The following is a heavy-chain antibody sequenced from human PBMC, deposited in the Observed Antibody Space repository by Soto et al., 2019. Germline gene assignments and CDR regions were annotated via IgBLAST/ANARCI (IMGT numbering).Heavy chain of an antibody. J-gene: IGHJ4*02. CDR1: GGSLSDYY. D-gene: IGHD3-22*01. CDR2: INDSGST. V-gene: IGHV4-34*01. CDR3: ARGSHRLHSYDSSGFYHYVDY. Sequence: QVQLQQWGAGLLKPSETLSLTCAVYGGSLSDYYWTWIRQPPGKGLEWIGEINDSGSTNYTPSLESRVTMSIDTSKNRFSLKLSSVTAADPAVYYCARGSHRLHSYDSSGFYHYVDYWGQGTLVTVSS.